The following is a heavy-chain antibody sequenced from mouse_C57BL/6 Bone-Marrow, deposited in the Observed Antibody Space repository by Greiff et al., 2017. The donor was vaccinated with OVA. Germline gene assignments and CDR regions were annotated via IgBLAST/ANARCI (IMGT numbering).Heavy chain of an antibody. Sequence: QVQLQQPGAELVMPGASVKLSCKASGYTFTSYWMHWVKQRPGQGLEWIGETDPSDSYTNYNQKFKGKSTLTVDKSSSTAYMQLSSLTSEDSAVYYCARGIWGNYFFYAMDYWGQGTSVTVSS. V-gene: IGHV1-69*01. J-gene: IGHJ4*01. CDR1: GYTFTSYW. D-gene: IGHD2-1*01. CDR2: TDPSDSYT. CDR3: ARGIWGNYFFYAMDY.